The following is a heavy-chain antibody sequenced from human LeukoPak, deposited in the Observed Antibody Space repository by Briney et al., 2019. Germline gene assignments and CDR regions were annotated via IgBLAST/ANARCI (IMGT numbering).Heavy chain of an antibody. CDR3: AKRVGYFDN. CDR1: GGSISSYY. CDR2: INDSGNT. Sequence: SETLSLTCTVSGGSISSYYWAWIRQPPGKGLEWIGTINDSGNTYYNPSLQSRVTISVDTSKNQFSLRLNSVTAADTAVYYCAKRVGYFDNWGQGTLVAVSS. V-gene: IGHV4-39*01. J-gene: IGHJ4*02.